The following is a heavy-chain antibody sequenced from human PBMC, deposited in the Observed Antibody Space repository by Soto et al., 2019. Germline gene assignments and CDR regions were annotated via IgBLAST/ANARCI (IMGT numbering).Heavy chain of an antibody. J-gene: IGHJ4*02. V-gene: IGHV3-30-3*01. CDR1: GFTFSSYA. CDR2: ISYDGSNK. Sequence: ESGGGVVQPGRSLRLSCAASGFTFSSYAMHWVRQAPGKGLEWVAVISYDGSNKYYADSVKGRFTISRDNSKNTLYLQMNSLRAEDTAVYYCASFGLPLDYWGQGTLVTVSS. D-gene: IGHD3-16*01. CDR3: ASFGLPLDY.